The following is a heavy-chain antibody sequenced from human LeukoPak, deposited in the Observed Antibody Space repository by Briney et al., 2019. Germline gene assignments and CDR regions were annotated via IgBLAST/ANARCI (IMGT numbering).Heavy chain of an antibody. V-gene: IGHV1-2*02. CDR1: GYTFTGYY. D-gene: IGHD3-3*01. CDR2: INPNSGGT. J-gene: IGHJ4*02. CDR3: ARGYDFWSGYQYYFDY. Sequence: ASVKVSCKASGYTFTGYYMHWVRQAPGQGLEWMGWINPNSGGTNYAQKFQGRVTMTRDTSISTAYMELSRLRSDDTAVYYCARGYDFWSGYQYYFDYWGQGTLVTVSS.